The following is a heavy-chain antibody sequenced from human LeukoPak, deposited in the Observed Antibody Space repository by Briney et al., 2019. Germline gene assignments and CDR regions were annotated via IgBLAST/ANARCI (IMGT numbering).Heavy chain of an antibody. J-gene: IGHJ4*02. CDR3: AKARLVTTHFDY. CDR2: ISYDGSKK. CDR1: GFTFSSYG. V-gene: IGHV3-30*18. D-gene: IGHD4-17*01. Sequence: PGGSLRLSCAASGFTFSSYGMHWVRQAPGKGLEWVAVISYDGSKKYYADSVKGRFTISRDNSKNTLYLQMNSLRAEDTAVYYCAKARLVTTHFDYWGQGTLVTVSS.